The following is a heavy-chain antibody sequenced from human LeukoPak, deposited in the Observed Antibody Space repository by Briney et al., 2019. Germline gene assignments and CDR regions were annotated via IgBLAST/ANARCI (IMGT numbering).Heavy chain of an antibody. V-gene: IGHV4-30-4*01. CDR2: TYYSGST. CDR3: ARPYYYDSRIDP. Sequence: SQTLSLTCTVSGGSISSGDYYWSWIRQPPGKGREWIGYTYYSGSTYYNPALKSRVTISVDTPKNQVSLRFSSVTPADTAVYYCARPYYYDSRIDPWGPGTLVTVSS. D-gene: IGHD3-22*01. CDR1: GGSISSGDYY. J-gene: IGHJ5*02.